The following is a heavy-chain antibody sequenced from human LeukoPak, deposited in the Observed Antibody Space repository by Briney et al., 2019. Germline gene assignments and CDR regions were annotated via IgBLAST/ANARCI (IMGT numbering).Heavy chain of an antibody. CDR2: IYHSGHT. CDR1: GASVSSDY. D-gene: IGHD4-4*01. Sequence: SETLSLTCTVSGASVSSDYWSWIRQSPGKGLEWIGYIYHSGHTMSNPSLKSRVSLSLDTSNNQFSLKLSSVTAADTAVYYCARHPFQYPFGHWGQGTVVSVSS. CDR3: ARHPFQYPFGH. J-gene: IGHJ5*02. V-gene: IGHV4-59*08.